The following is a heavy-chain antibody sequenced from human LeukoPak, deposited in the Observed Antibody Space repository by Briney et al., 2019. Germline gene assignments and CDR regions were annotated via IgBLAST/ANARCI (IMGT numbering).Heavy chain of an antibody. CDR3: ARGKGFGELSGDY. V-gene: IGHV3-53*01. CDR2: IYGGGST. J-gene: IGHJ4*02. Sequence: PGGSLRLSCAASGFTFSSYSMNWVRQAPGKGLEWVSVIYGGGSTYYADSVKGRFTISRDNSKNTLYLQMNSLRDEDTAVYYCARGKGFGELSGDYWGQGTLVTVSS. D-gene: IGHD3-10*01. CDR1: GFTFSSYS.